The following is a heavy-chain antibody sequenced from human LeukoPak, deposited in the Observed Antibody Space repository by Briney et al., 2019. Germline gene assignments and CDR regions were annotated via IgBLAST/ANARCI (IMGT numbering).Heavy chain of an antibody. CDR1: GFTVSSNY. CDR2: IYSGGST. J-gene: IGHJ5*02. CDR3: ARGALGVVPAAMIGVGWFDP. Sequence: PGESLRLSCAASGFTVSSNYMSWVRQAPGKGLEWVSVIYSGGSTYCADSVKGRFTISRDNSKNTLYLQMNSLRADDTAVYYCARGALGVVPAAMIGVGWFDPWGQGALVTVSS. D-gene: IGHD2-2*01. V-gene: IGHV3-66*01.